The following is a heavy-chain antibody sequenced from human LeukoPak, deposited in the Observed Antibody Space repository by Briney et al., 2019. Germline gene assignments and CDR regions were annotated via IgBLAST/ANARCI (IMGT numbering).Heavy chain of an antibody. CDR1: GFTFSSYW. J-gene: IGHJ4*02. D-gene: IGHD6-25*01. CDR2: ISSSSSYI. V-gene: IGHV3-21*01. Sequence: PGGSLRLSCAASGFTFSSYWMSWVRQAPGKGREWVSSISSSSSYIYYADSVKGRFTVSRDNAKNSLYLQMNSLRAEDTAVYYCARDTAEADYFDYWGQGTLVTVSS. CDR3: ARDTAEADYFDY.